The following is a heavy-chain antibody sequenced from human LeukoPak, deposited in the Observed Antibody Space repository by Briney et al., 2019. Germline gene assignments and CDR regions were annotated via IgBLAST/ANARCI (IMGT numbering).Heavy chain of an antibody. D-gene: IGHD3-22*01. J-gene: IGHJ4*02. CDR3: ARGFARYYYDSSGSRLW. CDR2: ISSSSSYI. Sequence: GGSLRLSCAASGFTFSSYSMNWVRQTPGKGLEWVSSISSSSSYIFYADSVKGRFTMSRDNAKKSLFLQMNSLRAEDTAVYYCARGFARYYYDSSGSRLWWGQGTLVTVSS. V-gene: IGHV3-21*01. CDR1: GFTFSSYS.